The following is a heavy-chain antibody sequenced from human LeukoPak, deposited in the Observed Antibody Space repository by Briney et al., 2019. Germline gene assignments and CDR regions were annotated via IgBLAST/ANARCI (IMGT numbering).Heavy chain of an antibody. CDR3: AGKETIYYYYMDV. CDR1: GVTVSSNY. D-gene: IGHD3-3*01. J-gene: IGHJ6*03. CDR2: IYSGGST. Sequence: PGGSLRLSCAASGVTVSSNYMSWVRQAPGKGLEWVSAIYSGGSTYYADSVKGRFTISRDNSKNTLYLQMNSLRAEDTAVYYCAGKETIYYYYMDVWGKGTTVTVSS. V-gene: IGHV3-53*01.